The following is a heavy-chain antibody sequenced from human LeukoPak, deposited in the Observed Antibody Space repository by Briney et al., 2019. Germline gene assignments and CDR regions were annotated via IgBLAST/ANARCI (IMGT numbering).Heavy chain of an antibody. Sequence: GGSLRLSCAASGFTFSSYAMHWVRQAPGKGLEWVAVISYDGSNRYYADSVKGRFTISRDNSKNTLYLQMNSLRAEDTAVYYCAKGIQLWPVGYYYYMDVWGKGTTVTVSS. CDR3: AKGIQLWPVGYYYYMDV. V-gene: IGHV3-30*04. J-gene: IGHJ6*03. CDR2: ISYDGSNR. D-gene: IGHD5-18*01. CDR1: GFTFSSYA.